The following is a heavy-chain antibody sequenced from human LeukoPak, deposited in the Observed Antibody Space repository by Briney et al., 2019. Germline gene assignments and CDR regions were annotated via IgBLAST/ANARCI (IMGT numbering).Heavy chain of an antibody. D-gene: IGHD3-22*01. V-gene: IGHV3-33*06. CDR2: IWYDGSIK. CDR3: AKSRGYYYEKSGPADY. Sequence: PGGSLRLSCAASGFSFSSYGMHWVRQAPGKGLEWVAVIWYDGSIKYYGDSVKGRITISRDNSKNTLYLQMNSLSAEDTAVYYCAKSRGYYYEKSGPADYWGQGTLVTVSS. J-gene: IGHJ4*02. CDR1: GFSFSSYG.